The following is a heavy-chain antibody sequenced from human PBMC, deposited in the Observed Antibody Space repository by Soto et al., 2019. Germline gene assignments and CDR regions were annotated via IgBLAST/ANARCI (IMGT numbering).Heavy chain of an antibody. D-gene: IGHD3-3*01. CDR1: GYTCTNYG. CDR2: ISAYNGNT. CDR3: ARDAAVGLLYY. V-gene: IGHV1-18*01. Sequence: QVQLVKSGAEVKKPGASVKVSCKASGYTCTNYGLSWVRQAPGQGLEWMGWISAYNGNTNYAQTLQGRVTMTTDTSTSTAYMELRSLRSDDTDVYYCARDAAVGLLYYWGQGTLVTVSS. J-gene: IGHJ4*02.